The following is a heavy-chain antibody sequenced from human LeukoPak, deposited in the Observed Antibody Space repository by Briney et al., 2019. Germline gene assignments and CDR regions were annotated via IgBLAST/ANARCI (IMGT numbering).Heavy chain of an antibody. CDR3: AHYHMAAPRA. CDR1: GFSLSTSGGG. Sequence: SGPTLVNPTQTLTLNCTFSGFSLSTSGGGVGWIRQPPGKALEWLALIYWDDDKRYSPSLKSRLTITKDTSKNQVVITMTNMEPVDTATYSYAHYHMAAPRAWGQGTLVTVSS. D-gene: IGHD2-21*01. CDR2: IYWDDDK. J-gene: IGHJ5*02. V-gene: IGHV2-5*02.